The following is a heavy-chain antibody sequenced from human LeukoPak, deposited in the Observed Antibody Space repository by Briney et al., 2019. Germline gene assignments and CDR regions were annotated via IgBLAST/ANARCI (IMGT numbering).Heavy chain of an antibody. Sequence: GGSLRLSCAASGFTFSSYEMNWVRQAPGKGLEWVSYISSSGSTIYYADSVEGRFTISRDNAKNSLYLQMNSLRAEDTAVYYCATFVYDYVWGSYHDAFDIWGQGTMVTVSS. CDR1: GFTFSSYE. D-gene: IGHD3-16*02. J-gene: IGHJ3*02. CDR3: ATFVYDYVWGSYHDAFDI. V-gene: IGHV3-48*03. CDR2: ISSSGSTI.